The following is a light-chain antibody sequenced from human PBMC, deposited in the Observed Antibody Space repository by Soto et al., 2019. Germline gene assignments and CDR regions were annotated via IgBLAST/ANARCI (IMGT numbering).Light chain of an antibody. J-gene: IGKJ3*01. CDR1: QSISSY. CDR3: QQSYSTPLT. V-gene: IGKV1-39*01. Sequence: DIQMTQSPSSLSASLGDRVTITCRAGQSISSYLNWYQQKPGKAPKLLIYAASSLQSGVPSRFSGSGSGTDFTLTISSLQPEDFATYYCQQSYSTPLTFGPGTKVD. CDR2: AAS.